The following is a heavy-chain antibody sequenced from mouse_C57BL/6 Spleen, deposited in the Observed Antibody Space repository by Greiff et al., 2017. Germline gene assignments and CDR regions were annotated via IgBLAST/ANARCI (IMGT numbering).Heavy chain of an antibody. CDR1: GYTFTSYW. J-gene: IGHJ3*01. D-gene: IGHD2-1*01. Sequence: VQLQQSGAELVRPGTSVKLSCKASGYTFTSYWMHWVKQRPGQGLEWIGVIDPSDSYTNYNQKFKGKATLTVDTSSSTAYMQLSSLTSEDSAVYYCARGNGNYLAWFAYWGQGTLVTVSA. V-gene: IGHV1-59*01. CDR2: IDPSDSYT. CDR3: ARGNGNYLAWFAY.